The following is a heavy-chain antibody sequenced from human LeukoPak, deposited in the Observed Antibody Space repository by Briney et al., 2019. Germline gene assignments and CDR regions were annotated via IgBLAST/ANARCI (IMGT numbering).Heavy chain of an antibody. CDR3: ARSSYYYGSGDFMDV. CDR2: ISSSSSYI. J-gene: IGHJ6*03. D-gene: IGHD3-10*01. V-gene: IGHV3-21*01. Sequence: GGSLRLVCAASGFTFSSYSMNWVRQAPGKGLEWVSSISSSSSYIYYADSVKGRFTISRDNAKNSLYLQMNSLRAEDTAVYYCARSSYYYGSGDFMDVWGKGTTVTVSS. CDR1: GFTFSSYS.